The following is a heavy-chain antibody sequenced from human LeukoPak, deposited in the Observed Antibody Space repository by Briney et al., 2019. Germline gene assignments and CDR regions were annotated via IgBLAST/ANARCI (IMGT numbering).Heavy chain of an antibody. J-gene: IGHJ6*02. CDR3: ARIPRGSYYDFWSGYYPFGMDV. CDR1: GYTFTSYD. D-gene: IGHD3-3*01. Sequence: ASVKVSCKASGYTFTSYDINWVRQATGQELEWMGWMNPNRGNTGFAQKFRGRVTMTRNTSISTAYMELSSLRSEDTAVYYCARIPRGSYYDFWSGYYPFGMDVWGQGTTVTVSS. CDR2: MNPNRGNT. V-gene: IGHV1-8*01.